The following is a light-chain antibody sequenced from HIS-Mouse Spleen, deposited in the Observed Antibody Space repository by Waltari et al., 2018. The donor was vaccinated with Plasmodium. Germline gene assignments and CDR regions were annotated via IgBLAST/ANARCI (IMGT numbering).Light chain of an antibody. CDR1: QSVSSN. CDR3: QQYKNWPT. Sequence: EIVMTQSPATLSVSPGERATLSCRASQSVSSNLAWYQQKPGQAPRPLIYGASTRATGIPARFSGSGSGTEFTLTISSMQSEDFAVYYCQQYKNWPTFGQGTRLEIK. V-gene: IGKV3-15*01. CDR2: GAS. J-gene: IGKJ5*01.